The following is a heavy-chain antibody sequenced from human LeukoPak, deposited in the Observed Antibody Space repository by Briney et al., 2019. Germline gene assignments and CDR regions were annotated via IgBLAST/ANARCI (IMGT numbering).Heavy chain of an antibody. CDR2: ISSSGSTI. V-gene: IGHV3-48*03. CDR3: ARDGTVAGIVDYFDY. D-gene: IGHD6-19*01. J-gene: IGHJ4*02. CDR1: GFTFSSYE. Sequence: GGSLRLSCAASGFTFSSYEMNWVRQAPGKGLEWVSYISSSGSTIYYADSVKGRFTISRDNAKNSLYLQMNSLRAEDTADYYCARDGTVAGIVDYFDYWGQGTLVTVSS.